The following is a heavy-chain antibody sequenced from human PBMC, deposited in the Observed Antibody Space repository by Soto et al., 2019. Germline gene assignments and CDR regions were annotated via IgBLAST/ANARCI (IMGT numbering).Heavy chain of an antibody. CDR3: AGAERAYCNSARWFRFTL. D-gene: IGHD4-4*01. J-gene: IGHJ1*01. V-gene: IGHV3-66*01. CDR1: GFSVSRNY. Sequence: EVQLVESGGGLVQPGRSLTLSCAASGFSVSRNYMSWVRQAPGKGLEWVSVIYSGGSSFFADSVRGRFTSCGDNYKNTRYIQMDGMSDEATAVYYCAGAERAYCNSARWFRFTLGGQAPLFTV. CDR2: IYSGGSS.